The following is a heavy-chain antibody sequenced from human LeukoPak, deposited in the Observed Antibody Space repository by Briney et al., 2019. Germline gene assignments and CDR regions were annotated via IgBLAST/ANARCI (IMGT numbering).Heavy chain of an antibody. J-gene: IGHJ6*03. D-gene: IGHD2-2*01. V-gene: IGHV3-48*01. Sequence: PGGSLRLSCAASGFTFSSYSMNWVRPAPGKVLEWVSYISSSSSTVYYADSVKGRFTISRDNAKNSLYLQMNSLRAEDTAVYYCARGLQYQLLTYYYYYMDVWGKGTTVTVSS. CDR2: ISSSSSTV. CDR1: GFTFSSYS. CDR3: ARGLQYQLLTYYYYYMDV.